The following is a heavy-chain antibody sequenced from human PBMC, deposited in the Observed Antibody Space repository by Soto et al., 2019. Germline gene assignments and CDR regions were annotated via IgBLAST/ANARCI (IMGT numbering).Heavy chain of an antibody. CDR3: AKDNPTIAY. CDR2: ISYDGSDK. V-gene: IGHV3-30*18. CDR1: GFTFSSSA. Sequence: QVQLVESGGGVVQPGTYLRLSCAASGFTFSSSAMHWVRQAPGKGLEWVAIISYDGSDKHYGDSLEGRFTISRDNSKNTLFLQMNSLRPDDTAIYYCAKDNPTIAYWGQGTLVTVSS. J-gene: IGHJ4*02.